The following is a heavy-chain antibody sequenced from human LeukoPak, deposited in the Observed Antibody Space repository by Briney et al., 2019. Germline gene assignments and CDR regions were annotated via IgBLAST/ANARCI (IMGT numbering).Heavy chain of an antibody. V-gene: IGHV4-34*01. CDR1: GGSFSGYY. J-gene: IGHJ5*02. CDR2: INHSGST. Sequence: SETLSLTCAVYGGSFSGYYWSWIRQPPGKGLEWIGQINHSGSTNYNPSLKSRVTISVDTSKNQFSLKLSSVTAADTAVYYCARVRSITIFGVVNNQNWFDPWGQGTLVTVSS. D-gene: IGHD3-3*01. CDR3: ARVRSITIFGVVNNQNWFDP.